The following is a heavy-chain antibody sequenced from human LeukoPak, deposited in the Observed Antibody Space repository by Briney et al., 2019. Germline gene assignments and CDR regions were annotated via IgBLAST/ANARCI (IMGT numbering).Heavy chain of an antibody. CDR2: ISGSGGST. Sequence: GGSLRLSCAASGFTFSSYAMSWVRQAPGKGLEWVSAISGSGGSTYYADSVKGWFTISRDNSKNTLYLQMNSLRAEDTAVYYCAKDQYCSGGSCYSPGFDYWGQGTLVTVSS. CDR3: AKDQYCSGGSCYSPGFDY. CDR1: GFTFSSYA. J-gene: IGHJ4*02. D-gene: IGHD2-15*01. V-gene: IGHV3-23*01.